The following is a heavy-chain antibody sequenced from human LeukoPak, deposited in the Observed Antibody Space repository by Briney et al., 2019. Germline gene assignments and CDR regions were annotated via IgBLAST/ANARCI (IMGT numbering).Heavy chain of an antibody. CDR1: GLTFSICA. V-gene: IGHV3-23*01. CDR2: ISGNGGHI. Sequence: PGGSLRLSCAASGLTFSICAMIWVRQAPGKGLEWVSVISGNGGHIDYADSVKGRLTISRDNAKNSLYLQMNSLRAEDTAVYYCAREVTIFGVVRHHYYYYGMDVWGQGTTVTVSS. J-gene: IGHJ6*02. D-gene: IGHD3-3*01. CDR3: AREVTIFGVVRHHYYYYGMDV.